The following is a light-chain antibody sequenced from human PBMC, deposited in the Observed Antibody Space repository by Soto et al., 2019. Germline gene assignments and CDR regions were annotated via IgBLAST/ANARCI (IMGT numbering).Light chain of an antibody. Sequence: EIVLAQSPGTLSLTPGERATLSCRASQSVTSGYLAWYQQQPNQAPRLLIYGASSRATGIPDRFSGSGSGTVFTLTINILEPDDFAVYYCHQYGNSPQTFGQGTKVDI. CDR1: QSVTSGY. J-gene: IGKJ1*01. CDR3: HQYGNSPQT. V-gene: IGKV3-20*01. CDR2: GAS.